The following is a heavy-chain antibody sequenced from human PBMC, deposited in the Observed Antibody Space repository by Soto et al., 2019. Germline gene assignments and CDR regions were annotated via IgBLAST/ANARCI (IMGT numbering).Heavy chain of an antibody. CDR3: AKAIPPGSYYSAIDY. V-gene: IGHV3-9*01. J-gene: IGHJ4*02. CDR2: ISWNSDTK. CDR1: GFTFDDYA. Sequence: EVQLVESGGGLVQPGRSLRLSCGASGFTFDDYAIHWVRQAPGKGLEWVSGISWNSDTKGYADSVKGRFTISRDNAKKSVYLQMNSLRAEDTALYYCAKAIPPGSYYSAIDYWGQGTLVTVSS. D-gene: IGHD3-10*01.